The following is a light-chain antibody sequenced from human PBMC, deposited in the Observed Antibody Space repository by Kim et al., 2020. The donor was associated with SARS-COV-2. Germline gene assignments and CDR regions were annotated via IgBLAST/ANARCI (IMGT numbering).Light chain of an antibody. J-gene: IGLJ2*01. CDR3: SSRDNTYNRVI. Sequence: SSELTQDPTVSVALGQTVRITCQGDSLREYHASWYQQKPGQAPLLVIYGENRRPSGIPDRFSGTSSGNRASLTITGAQAEDEADYFCSSRDNTYNRVIFAGGTRVAVL. CDR2: GEN. V-gene: IGLV3-19*01. CDR1: SLREYH.